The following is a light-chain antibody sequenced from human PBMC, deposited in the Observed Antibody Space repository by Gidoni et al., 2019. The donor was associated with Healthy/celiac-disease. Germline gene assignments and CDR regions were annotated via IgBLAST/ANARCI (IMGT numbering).Light chain of an antibody. J-gene: IGLJ2*01. V-gene: IGLV3-1*01. CDR2: QDS. CDR1: KLGDKY. Sequence: SYELPQPPSVSVSPGQTASITCSGDKLGDKYACWYQQKPGQSPVLVIYQDSKRPSGIPERFSGSNSGNTATLTISGTQAMDEADDYCQAWDSSTAVFGGGTKLTVL. CDR3: QAWDSSTAV.